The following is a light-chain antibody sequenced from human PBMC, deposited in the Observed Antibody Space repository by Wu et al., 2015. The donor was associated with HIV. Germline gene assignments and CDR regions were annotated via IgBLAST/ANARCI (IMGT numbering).Light chain of an antibody. Sequence: DIALTQSPGTLSLSPGERATLSCRATQNINTYLAWYQQRPGQAPRLLIYGASSRATGIPNRFSGSGSGTDFTLIISRLEPEDFAVYYCQQYGTSPPTFGPGTKVDIK. J-gene: IGKJ3*01. CDR2: GAS. CDR1: QNINTY. CDR3: QQYGTSPPT. V-gene: IGKV3-20*01.